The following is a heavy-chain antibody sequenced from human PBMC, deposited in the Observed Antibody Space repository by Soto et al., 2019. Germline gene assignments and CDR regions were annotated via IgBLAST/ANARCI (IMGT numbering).Heavy chain of an antibody. D-gene: IGHD3-22*01. Sequence: PVGSLRLSCAASGFTFSSYAMSWVRQAPGKGLEWVSAISGSGGSTYYADSVKGRFTISRDNSKNTLYLQMNSLRAEDTAVYYCAKSGDYYDSSGSMPHDAFDIWGQGTMVTVSS. CDR3: AKSGDYYDSSGSMPHDAFDI. J-gene: IGHJ3*02. CDR1: GFTFSSYA. CDR2: ISGSGGST. V-gene: IGHV3-23*01.